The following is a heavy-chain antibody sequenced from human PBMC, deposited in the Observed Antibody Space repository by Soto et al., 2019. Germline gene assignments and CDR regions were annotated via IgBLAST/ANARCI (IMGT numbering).Heavy chain of an antibody. V-gene: IGHV3-33*01. Sequence: GGSLRLSCAASGFTFSSYAMHWVRQAPGKGLEWVAIIWYDGSNKIYADSVKGRFTISRDNSKNTLYLQMNSLRAEDTAIYYCARAPETYCSGGSCYSGGIDYWGQGTLVTVSS. CDR2: IWYDGSNK. J-gene: IGHJ4*02. D-gene: IGHD2-15*01. CDR1: GFTFSSYA. CDR3: ARAPETYCSGGSCYSGGIDY.